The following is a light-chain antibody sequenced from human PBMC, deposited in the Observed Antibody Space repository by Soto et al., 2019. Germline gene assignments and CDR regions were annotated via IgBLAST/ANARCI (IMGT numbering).Light chain of an antibody. V-gene: IGLV2-14*01. CDR1: SSDIGAYNS. J-gene: IGLJ1*01. CDR3: LSYTASSTFV. Sequence: QSALTQPASVSGSPGQSITISCTGTSSDIGAYNSVSWYQHHPGKAPKLIVFQVSFRPSAVSDRFSGSKSDNTASLTISGLQTEDEADYHCLSYTASSTFVFGTGTKLTVL. CDR2: QVS.